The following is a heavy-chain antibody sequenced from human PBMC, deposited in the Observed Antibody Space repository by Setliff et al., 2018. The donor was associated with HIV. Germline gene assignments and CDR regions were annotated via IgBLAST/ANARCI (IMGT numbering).Heavy chain of an antibody. D-gene: IGHD1-26*01. Sequence: LRLSCSVSGFTFSDNYMGWIRLAPGKGLEWISSISHSSSPRHYADSVKGRFTISRDNAKNSLYLQMNSLRAEDTAVYYCAREVVGATERYYFDYWGQGTLVTVSS. CDR2: ISHSSSPR. CDR1: GFTFSDNY. CDR3: AREVVGATERYYFDY. J-gene: IGHJ4*02. V-gene: IGHV3-11*01.